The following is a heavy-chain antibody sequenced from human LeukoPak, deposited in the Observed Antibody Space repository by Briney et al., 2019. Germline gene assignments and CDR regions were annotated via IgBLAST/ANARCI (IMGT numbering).Heavy chain of an antibody. Sequence: SETLSLTSTVSGGPISSSSYYWGWIRQPPGKGLEWIGSIYYSGSTYYDPSLKSRVTISVDTSKNQFSLKLSSVTAADTAVYYCARQGVVSWFDPWGQGTLVTVSS. D-gene: IGHD3-3*01. CDR3: ARQGVVSWFDP. CDR1: GGPISSSSYY. J-gene: IGHJ5*02. CDR2: IYYSGST. V-gene: IGHV4-39*01.